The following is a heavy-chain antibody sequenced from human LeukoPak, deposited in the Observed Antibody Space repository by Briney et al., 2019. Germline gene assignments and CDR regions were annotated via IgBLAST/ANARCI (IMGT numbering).Heavy chain of an antibody. Sequence: PSETLSLTCTVSGGSISSETFYWTWVRQPAGKGLEWIGRIYSSGSTSYNPSLKSRLTMSIDTSKNQFSLKLSSVTAADTAVYFCARDQEHCSGTSCYPYWYDSWGQGTLVTVSS. CDR2: IYSSGST. CDR3: ARDQEHCSGTSCYPYWYDS. V-gene: IGHV4-61*02. J-gene: IGHJ5*01. D-gene: IGHD2-2*01. CDR1: GGSISSETFY.